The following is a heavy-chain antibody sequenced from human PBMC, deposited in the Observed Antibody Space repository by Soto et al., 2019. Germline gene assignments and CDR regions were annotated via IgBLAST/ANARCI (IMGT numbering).Heavy chain of an antibody. D-gene: IGHD2-15*01. Sequence: SETLSLTCTVSGGSISSYYWSWIRQPPGKGLEWIGYIYYSGSTNYNPSLKSRVTISVDTSKNQFSLKLSSVTAADTAVYYCATGYCSGGSRWMDAFDIWGQGTMVTVSS. CDR1: GGSISSYY. J-gene: IGHJ3*02. V-gene: IGHV4-59*01. CDR2: IYYSGST. CDR3: ATGYCSGGSRWMDAFDI.